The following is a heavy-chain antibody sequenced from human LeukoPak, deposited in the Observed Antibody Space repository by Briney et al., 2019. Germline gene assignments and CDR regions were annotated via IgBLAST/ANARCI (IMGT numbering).Heavy chain of an antibody. CDR2: IYPGGSDT. Sequence: GESLKISCKGSGYSFTSYWIGWVRQMPGKGLEWMGIIYPGGSDTRYSPSFQGQVTFSADKSIITAYLQWSSLKASDTAMYCCARQTTQMDIVVVPAAWDYWGQGTLVTVSS. V-gene: IGHV5-51*01. CDR1: GYSFTSYW. D-gene: IGHD2-2*03. CDR3: ARQTTQMDIVVVPAAWDY. J-gene: IGHJ4*02.